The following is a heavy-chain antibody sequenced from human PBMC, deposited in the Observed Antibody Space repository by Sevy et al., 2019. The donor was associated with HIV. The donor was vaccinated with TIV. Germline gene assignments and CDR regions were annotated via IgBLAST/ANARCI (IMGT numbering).Heavy chain of an antibody. J-gene: IGHJ6*02. V-gene: IGHV3-48*01. D-gene: IGHD3-3*01. CDR3: ARDIGYYDFWSGYSDYYGMDV. CDR1: GFTFSSYS. Sequence: GGSLRLSCAASGFTFSSYSMNWVRQAPGKGLEWVSYISSSSSTIYYADSVKGRFTISRDNAKNSLYLQINSLRAEDTAVYYCARDIGYYDFWSGYSDYYGMDVWGQGTTVTVSS. CDR2: ISSSSSTI.